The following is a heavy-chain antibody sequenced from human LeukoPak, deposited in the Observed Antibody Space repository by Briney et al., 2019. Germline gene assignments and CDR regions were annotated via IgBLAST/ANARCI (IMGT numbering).Heavy chain of an antibody. CDR3: ATPDSSSWYGRFDY. J-gene: IGHJ4*02. CDR1: GHTLTELS. V-gene: IGHV1-24*01. D-gene: IGHD6-13*01. CDR2: FDPEDGET. Sequence: ASVKVSCKVSGHTLTELSMHWVRQAPGKGLEWMGGFDPEDGETIYAQKFQGRVTMTEDTSTDTAYMELSSLRSEDTAVYYCATPDSSSWYGRFDYWGQGTLVTVSS.